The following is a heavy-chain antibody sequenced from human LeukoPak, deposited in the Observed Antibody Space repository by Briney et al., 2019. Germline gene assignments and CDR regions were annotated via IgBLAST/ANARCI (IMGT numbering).Heavy chain of an antibody. CDR1: GYTFTNNF. CDR3: ARRRGGSADY. D-gene: IGHD2-15*01. Sequence: ASVKVSCKASGYTFTNNFMHWVRQAPGQGLEWIGIINPSGDNTWYAQKLQGRVTMTTDTSTSTAYMELRSLRSDDTAVHYCARRRGGSADYWGQGTLVTVSS. J-gene: IGHJ4*02. V-gene: IGHV1-46*01. CDR2: INPSGDNT.